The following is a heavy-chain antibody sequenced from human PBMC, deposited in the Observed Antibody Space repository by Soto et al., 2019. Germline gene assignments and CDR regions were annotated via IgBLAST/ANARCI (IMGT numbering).Heavy chain of an antibody. CDR3: ARDSLVVVAATPRWFDP. D-gene: IGHD2-15*01. V-gene: IGHV1-69*01. CDR1: GGTFSSYA. Sequence: QVQLVQSGAEVKKPGSSVKVSCKSSGGTFSSYAFSWVRQAPGQGLEWMGGIFPMFGTANYAQKFQGRVTITADESTSTAYMELSSLRFEDTAVYYCARDSLVVVAATPRWFDPWGQGTLVTVSS. J-gene: IGHJ5*02. CDR2: IFPMFGTA.